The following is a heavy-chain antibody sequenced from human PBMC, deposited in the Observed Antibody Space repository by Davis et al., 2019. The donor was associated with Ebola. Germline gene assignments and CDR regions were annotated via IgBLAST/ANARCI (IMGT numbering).Heavy chain of an antibody. J-gene: IGHJ5*02. CDR2: IYYDGTT. D-gene: IGHD3-10*01. CDR3: ARRVPMGNWFDP. V-gene: IGHV4-59*08. Sequence: MPSETLSLTCTVSGGSISDHYWCWIRQPPGKALEWNGYIYYDGTTNYNPSLKSRVTISLDPSKNQLSLKLSSVTAADTAVYYCARRVPMGNWFDPWGQGTLVTVSS. CDR1: GGSISDHY.